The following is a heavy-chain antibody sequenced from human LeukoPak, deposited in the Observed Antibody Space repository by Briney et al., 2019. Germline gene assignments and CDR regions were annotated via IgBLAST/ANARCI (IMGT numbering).Heavy chain of an antibody. J-gene: IGHJ4*02. CDR3: VRHDGRGGATMGALDS. CDR1: AGSISSSSHH. D-gene: IGHD5-12*01. V-gene: IGHV4-39*01. CDR2: IYYGRTT. Sequence: SETLSLTCTVSAGSISSSSHHWGWIRQSPGKGLEWIWSIYYGRTTYYNPSLNSRVTISVVTSKNQFSLQLNSVTATDTAVYYCVRHDGRGGATMGALDSWGQGSLVTVSS.